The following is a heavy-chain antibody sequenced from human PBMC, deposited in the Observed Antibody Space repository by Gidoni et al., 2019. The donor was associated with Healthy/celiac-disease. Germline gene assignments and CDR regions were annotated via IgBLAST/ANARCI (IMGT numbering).Heavy chain of an antibody. Sequence: QVQLVQSGAEVKKPGSSVKVSCKPSGGTFSSYAISCVRQAPGQGLEWMGRIIPILGIANYAQKFQGRVTITADKSTSTADMELSSLRSEDTAVYYCARGYSSGWYADFDYWGQGTLVTVSS. CDR2: IIPILGIA. CDR1: GGTFSSYA. CDR3: ARGYSSGWYADFDY. V-gene: IGHV1-69*04. D-gene: IGHD6-19*01. J-gene: IGHJ4*02.